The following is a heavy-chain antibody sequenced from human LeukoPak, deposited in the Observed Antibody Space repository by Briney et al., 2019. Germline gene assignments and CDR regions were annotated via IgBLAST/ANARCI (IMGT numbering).Heavy chain of an antibody. D-gene: IGHD3-22*01. CDR1: GFTFGTHW. CDR2: INRDGSST. CDR3: ARAYYDSSGPY. J-gene: IGHJ4*02. Sequence: GGSLRLSCATSGFTFGTHWMYWVRQAPGKGPACVSRINRDGSSTGYADFVKGRFTISRDNAKNSLYLQMNSLRAEDTAVYYCARAYYDSSGPYWGQGTLVTVSS. V-gene: IGHV3-74*01.